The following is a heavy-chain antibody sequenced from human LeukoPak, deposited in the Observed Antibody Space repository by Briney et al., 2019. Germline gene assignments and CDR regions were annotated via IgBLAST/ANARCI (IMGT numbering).Heavy chain of an antibody. CDR3: VSIGSSRREGY. J-gene: IGHJ4*02. CDR1: GFTVSSNN. D-gene: IGHD6-6*01. CDR2: IYSGGST. Sequence: LTGGSLRLSCAASGFTVSSNNMSWVRQAPGKGLEWVSVIYSGGSTYYADSVKGRFTISRDNSKNTLYLQMNSLRAEDTAVYYCVSIGSSRREGYWGQGTLVTVSS. V-gene: IGHV3-66*02.